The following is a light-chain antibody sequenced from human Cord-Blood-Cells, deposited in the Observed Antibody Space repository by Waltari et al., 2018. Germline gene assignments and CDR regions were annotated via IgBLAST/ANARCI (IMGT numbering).Light chain of an antibody. J-gene: IGKJ3*01. CDR2: AAS. V-gene: IGKV1-39*01. CDR3: QQSYSTLT. Sequence: TQSPSSLSASVGDRVTITCRASQSISSYLNWYQQKPGKAPKLLIYAASSLQSGVPSRFSGSGSGTDFTLTISSLQPEDFATYYCQQSYSTLTFGPGTKVDIK. CDR1: QSISSY.